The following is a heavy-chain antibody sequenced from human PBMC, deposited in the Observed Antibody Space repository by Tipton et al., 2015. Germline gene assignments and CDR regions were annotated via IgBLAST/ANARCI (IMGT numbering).Heavy chain of an antibody. CDR3: ARDSLRKFRFFDWVPRHDDYDAMDV. D-gene: IGHD3-9*01. CDR1: GYTLSNYG. Sequence: QLVQSGAEVKKPGASVKVSCKASGYTLSNYGISWVRQAPGQGLEWMGWISGYNGKTNYAQKLQGRVTMTTDTSTSTIHMELRSLPSDDTAVYYCARDSLRKFRFFDWVPRHDDYDAMDVWGQGTTVTVSS. CDR2: ISGYNGKT. J-gene: IGHJ6*02. V-gene: IGHV1-18*01.